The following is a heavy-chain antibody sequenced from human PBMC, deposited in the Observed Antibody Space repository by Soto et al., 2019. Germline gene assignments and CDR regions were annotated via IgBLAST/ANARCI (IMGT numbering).Heavy chain of an antibody. CDR2: LNGGTGQT. CDR3: ARGKGMEENYYYYGMDI. J-gene: IGHJ6*02. Sequence: EASVKVSCKASGYTFSTYAIHWVRQAPGQSLEWMGWLNGGTGQTRYSQRFQDRVTITRDTSASTAYMEVSSLRPEDTAVYYCARGKGMEENYYYYGMDIWGQGTTVTV. CDR1: GYTFSTYA. D-gene: IGHD1-1*01. V-gene: IGHV1-3*01.